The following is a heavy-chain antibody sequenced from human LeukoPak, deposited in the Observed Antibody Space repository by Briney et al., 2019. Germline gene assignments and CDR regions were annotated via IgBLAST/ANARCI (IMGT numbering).Heavy chain of an antibody. D-gene: IGHD6-6*01. J-gene: IGHJ4*02. CDR2: ISGSGGST. CDR1: GFTFSSYA. Sequence: AGGSLRLSCAASGFTFSSYAMSWVRQAPGKGLEWVSAISGSGGSTYYADSVKGRFTISRDNAKNSLYLQMNSLRAEDTAVYYCARTSIAARHFDYWGQGTLVTVSS. V-gene: IGHV3-23*01. CDR3: ARTSIAARHFDY.